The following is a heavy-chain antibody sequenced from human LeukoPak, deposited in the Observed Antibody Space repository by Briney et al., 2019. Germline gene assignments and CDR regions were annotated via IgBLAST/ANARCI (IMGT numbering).Heavy chain of an antibody. CDR2: ISRSSSII. D-gene: IGHD3-16*01. CDR1: GFTFSNYS. V-gene: IGHV3-48*01. J-gene: IGHJ3*02. CDR3: ARDLSWGAFI. Sequence: GGSLRLSCAASGFTFSNYSMNWVRQAPGKGLEWVSYISRSSSIIYYADSVKGRFTISRDNAKNSLFLQMNSLRAEDTAVYYCARDLSWGAFIWGQGTMVTVSS.